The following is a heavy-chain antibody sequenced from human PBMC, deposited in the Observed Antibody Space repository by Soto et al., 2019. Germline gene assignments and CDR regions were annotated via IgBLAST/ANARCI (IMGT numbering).Heavy chain of an antibody. CDR1: GYTFSTST. CDR2: IKAYSGST. CDR3: ASADYGDDDY. J-gene: IGHJ4*02. D-gene: IGHD4-17*01. Sequence: LVQSGAEAKKPGTSVKVSCKASGYTFSTSTISWVRQAPGQGLEWMGWIKAYSGSTNYAPKLQGSVTMTTDTSTSTDYLELRSLTSDDTAMYYCASADYGDDDYWGQGTLVTVSS. V-gene: IGHV1-18*04.